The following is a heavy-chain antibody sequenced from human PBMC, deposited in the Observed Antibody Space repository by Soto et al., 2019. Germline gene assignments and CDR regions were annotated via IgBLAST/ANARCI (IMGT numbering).Heavy chain of an antibody. V-gene: IGHV1-46*01. CDR3: ARDPRYDSSGYSLDY. CDR1: GYTFTSYY. Sequence: GASVKVSCKASGYTFTSYYIHWVRQAPGQGLEWMGIINPSGGSTTYAQKFQVRVTMTRDTSTSTVYMELSSLRSEDTAVYYCARDPRYDSSGYSLDYWGQGTLVTVSS. CDR2: INPSGGST. J-gene: IGHJ4*02. D-gene: IGHD3-22*01.